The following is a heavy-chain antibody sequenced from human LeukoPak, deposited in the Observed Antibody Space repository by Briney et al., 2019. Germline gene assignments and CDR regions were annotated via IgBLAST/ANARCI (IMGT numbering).Heavy chain of an antibody. J-gene: IGHJ5*02. Sequence: GSLKLSFAASGFTFSSYSKNWGRQASGKGLELVSSISSSSSYIYYADSVKGRFTISRDNAKNSLCLQMNSLRAEDTAVYYCARAARPNNWFDPWGQGTLVTVSS. CDR3: ARAARPNNWFDP. D-gene: IGHD6-6*01. CDR1: GFTFSSYS. CDR2: ISSSSSYI. V-gene: IGHV3-21*01.